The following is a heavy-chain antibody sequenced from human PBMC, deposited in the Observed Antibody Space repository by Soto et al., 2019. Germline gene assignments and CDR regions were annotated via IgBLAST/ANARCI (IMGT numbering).Heavy chain of an antibody. Sequence: GGSLRLSCAASGVTVSSNYMSWVRQAPGKGLEWVSVIYSGGSTYYADSVKGRFTISRDNSKNTLYLQMNSLRAEDTAVYYCAREQQLVLPPHLAYWGQGTLVTVSS. CDR1: GVTVSSNY. CDR3: AREQQLVLPPHLAY. J-gene: IGHJ1*01. CDR2: IYSGGST. V-gene: IGHV3-66*01. D-gene: IGHD6-13*01.